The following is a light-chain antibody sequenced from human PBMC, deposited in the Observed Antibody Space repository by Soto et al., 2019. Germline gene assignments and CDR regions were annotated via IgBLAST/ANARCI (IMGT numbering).Light chain of an antibody. Sequence: EIVLTQSPGTLSLSPGERATLSCRASQSVSSSYLAWYQQKPGQAPGLLIYGASSRATGIPDRFSGSGSGTDFTLTISRLEPEDFAVYYCQQYGSSPSVTFGQGTKVDIK. J-gene: IGKJ1*01. CDR1: QSVSSSY. CDR2: GAS. CDR3: QQYGSSPSVT. V-gene: IGKV3-20*01.